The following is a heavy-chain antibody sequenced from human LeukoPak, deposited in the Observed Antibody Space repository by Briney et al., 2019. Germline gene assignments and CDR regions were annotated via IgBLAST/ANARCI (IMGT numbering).Heavy chain of an antibody. J-gene: IGHJ4*02. CDR2: INSDGSST. Sequence: GRSLRLSCAASGFIFSSYGMHWVRQAPGKGLVWVSRINSDGSSTSYADSVKGRFTISRDNAKNTLYLQMNSLRAEDTAVYYCARTYGSGWYLGFDYWGQGTLVTVSS. CDR3: ARTYGSGWYLGFDY. V-gene: IGHV3-74*01. CDR1: GFIFSSYG. D-gene: IGHD6-19*01.